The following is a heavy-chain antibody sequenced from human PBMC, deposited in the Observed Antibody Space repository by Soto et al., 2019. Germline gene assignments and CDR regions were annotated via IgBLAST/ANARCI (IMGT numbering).Heavy chain of an antibody. CDR2: ISSDGTNT. CDR1: AFTFTSFA. J-gene: IGHJ4*02. Sequence: QVQLVESGGGVVQDGMSPRLSCAASAFTFTSFAMHWVGQAPGKGLEWVAVISSDGTNTYYADSVKGRFTISRDNSRTILFLQVINLKPEDTAIYYCARGTADYSKTWSGSPKFDYWGQGTLVIVSS. CDR3: ARGTADYSKTWSGSPKFDY. D-gene: IGHD4-4*01. V-gene: IGHV3-30-3*01.